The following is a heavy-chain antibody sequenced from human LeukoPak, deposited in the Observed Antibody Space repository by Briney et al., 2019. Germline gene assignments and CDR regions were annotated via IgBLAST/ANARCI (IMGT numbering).Heavy chain of an antibody. CDR3: ARAPSEIGGYYPEYFRH. Sequence: GGSLRLSCAASGFTFSSYWMHWVRQAPGKGLVWVSRIKSDGSTNYADSVKGRFTISRDNAKNTVSLQMKRLRAEDTGVYYCARAPSEIGGYYPEYFRHWGQGTLVTVSS. CDR2: IKSDGST. D-gene: IGHD3-22*01. V-gene: IGHV3-74*01. CDR1: GFTFSSYW. J-gene: IGHJ1*01.